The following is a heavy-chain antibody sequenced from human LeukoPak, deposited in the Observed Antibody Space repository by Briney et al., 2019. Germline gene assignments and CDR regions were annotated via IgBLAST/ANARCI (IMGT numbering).Heavy chain of an antibody. CDR2: ISGSGGST. V-gene: IGHV3-23*01. Sequence: GGSVRLSCGASGFAFSSYAMSWVRQAPGKGLEWVSAISGSGGSTYYADSVKGRFTISRDNSKNTLYLQMNSLRAEDTAVYYCAKDNPWSWFDPWGQGTLVTVSS. D-gene: IGHD1-1*01. CDR3: AKDNPWSWFDP. J-gene: IGHJ5*02. CDR1: GFAFSSYA.